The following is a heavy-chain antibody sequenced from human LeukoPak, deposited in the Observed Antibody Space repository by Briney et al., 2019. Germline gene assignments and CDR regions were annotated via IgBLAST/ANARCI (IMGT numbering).Heavy chain of an antibody. Sequence: PGGSLRLSCAASGFTFNSYWMSWVRQAPGEGLEWVANIKQDGSEKYYVDSVKGRFTISRDNAKNSLYLQMNSLRAEDTAVYYCARDRGYDFWSGYHGNDYWGQGTLVTVSS. J-gene: IGHJ4*02. CDR3: ARDRGYDFWSGYHGNDY. D-gene: IGHD3-3*01. CDR1: GFTFNSYW. V-gene: IGHV3-7*01. CDR2: IKQDGSEK.